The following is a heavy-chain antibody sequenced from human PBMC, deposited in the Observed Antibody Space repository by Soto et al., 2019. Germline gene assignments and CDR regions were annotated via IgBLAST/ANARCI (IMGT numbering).Heavy chain of an antibody. D-gene: IGHD5-18*01. CDR2: IIPIFGTA. CDR3: ARGEKRGYSYGNLDY. CDR1: GGTFSSYA. J-gene: IGHJ4*02. Sequence: EASVKVSCKASGGTFSSYAISWVRQAPGQGLEWMGGIIPIFGTANYAQKFQGRVTITADESTSTAYMELSSLRSEDTAVYYCARGEKRGYSYGNLDYWGQGTRVTVSS. V-gene: IGHV1-69*13.